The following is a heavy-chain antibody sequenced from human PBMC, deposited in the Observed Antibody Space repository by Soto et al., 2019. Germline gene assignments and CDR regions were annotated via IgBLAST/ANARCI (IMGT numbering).Heavy chain of an antibody. Sequence: SETLSLTCTVSGGSVSSGSYYWSWIRQPPGKGLEWIGYIYYSGSTNYNPSLKSRVTISVDTSKNQFSLKLSSVTAADTAVYYCARDSRGRSLYYYDSSGYSWGQGTLVTVSS. CDR2: IYYSGST. CDR3: ARDSRGRSLYYYDSSGYS. D-gene: IGHD3-22*01. CDR1: GGSVSSGSYY. J-gene: IGHJ4*02. V-gene: IGHV4-61*01.